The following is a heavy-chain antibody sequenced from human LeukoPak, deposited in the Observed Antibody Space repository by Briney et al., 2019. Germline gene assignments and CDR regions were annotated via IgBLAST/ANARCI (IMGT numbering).Heavy chain of an antibody. J-gene: IGHJ4*02. D-gene: IGHD3-10*01. Sequence: GGSLRLSCAASGFTVSANYMTWVRQAPGKGLEWVSVLYSGGSTYYADSVKGRFTISRDNSKNTLYLQMNGLRAEDTAAYYCARGLWFGGSYYFDYWGQGTLVTVSS. V-gene: IGHV3-53*01. CDR1: GFTVSANY. CDR3: ARGLWFGGSYYFDY. CDR2: LYSGGST.